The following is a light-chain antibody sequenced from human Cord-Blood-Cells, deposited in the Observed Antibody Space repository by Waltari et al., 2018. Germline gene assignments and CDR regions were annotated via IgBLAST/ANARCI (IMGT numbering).Light chain of an antibody. CDR1: QSIGSW. CDR3: QQYNSYWT. J-gene: IGKJ1*01. CDR2: KAS. V-gene: IGKV1-5*03. Sequence: DIQMTQSPSTLPASVGDRVTITCRASQSIGSWLAWYQQKPGKDSKLLIYKASSLESGVPSRFSGSGSGTEFTLTISSLQPDDFATYYCQQYNSYWTFGQGTKVEIK.